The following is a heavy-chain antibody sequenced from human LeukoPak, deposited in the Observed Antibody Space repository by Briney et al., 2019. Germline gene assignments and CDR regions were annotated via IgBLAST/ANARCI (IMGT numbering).Heavy chain of an antibody. J-gene: IGHJ1*01. CDR1: GFTFSMSA. D-gene: IGHD5-24*01. CDR3: VGDGRDGYNRYFHH. CDR2: ISGNGVST. V-gene: IGHV3-64D*06. Sequence: GGSLRLSCSASGFTFSMSAMHWVRQAPGKGLQYVSVISGNGVSTSYADSVKGRFTISRDNSKNTVYLQMSSLRAGDTAVYYCVGDGRDGYNRYFHHWGQGTLVTVSS.